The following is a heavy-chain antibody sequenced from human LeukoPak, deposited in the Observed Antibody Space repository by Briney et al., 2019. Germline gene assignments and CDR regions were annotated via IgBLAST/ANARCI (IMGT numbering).Heavy chain of an antibody. CDR1: GFTFSSYA. J-gene: IGHJ4*02. D-gene: IGHD3-3*01. V-gene: IGHV3-23*01. CDR2: ISGSGGST. CDR3: AKGDLGVVIVYYFDY. Sequence: GGSLRLSCAASGFTFSSYAMSWVRQAPGKGLEWVSAISGSGGSTYCADSVKGRFTISRDNSKNTLYLQMNSLRAEDTAVYYCAKGDLGVVIVYYFDYWGQGTLVTVSS.